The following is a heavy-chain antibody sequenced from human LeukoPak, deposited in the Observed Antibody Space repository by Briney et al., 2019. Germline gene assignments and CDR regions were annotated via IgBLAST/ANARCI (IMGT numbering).Heavy chain of an antibody. J-gene: IGHJ6*03. CDR1: GGIFGTYG. D-gene: IGHD3-9*01. CDR3: AGTHLLTGQFCYMDV. V-gene: IGHV1-69*05. Sequence: GGSVKVSCKASGGIFGTYGNSWVRQAPGQGLEWVGGIIPIFGKTDYAQKFQGRVTITTDESTTTAYLELSRLRSEDTAVYYCAGTHLLTGQFCYMDVWDKGTTVTVSS. CDR2: IIPIFGKT.